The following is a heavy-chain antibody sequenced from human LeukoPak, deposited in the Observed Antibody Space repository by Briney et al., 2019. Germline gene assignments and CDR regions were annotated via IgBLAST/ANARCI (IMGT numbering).Heavy chain of an antibody. CDR2: INHSGST. CDR1: GGSFSGYY. V-gene: IGHV4-34*01. D-gene: IGHD3-16*02. J-gene: IGHJ5*02. CDR3: ARDRNYVWGSYRGAP. Sequence: PSETLSLTCAVYGGSFSGYYWSWLRQPPGKGLEWIGEINHSGSTNYNPSLTSRVTISVDTSKNQFSLKLSSVTAADTAVYYCARDRNYVWGSYRGAPWGQGTLVTVSS.